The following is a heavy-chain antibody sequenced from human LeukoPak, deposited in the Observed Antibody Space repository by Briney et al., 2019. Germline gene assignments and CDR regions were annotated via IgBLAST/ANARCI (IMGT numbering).Heavy chain of an antibody. CDR2: ISGTGGST. CDR3: AKALNYDFWSAYDY. Sequence: GGSLRLSCAASGFTFSNYAMSWVRQAPGKGLEWVSSISGTGGSTYYADSVKGRFTISRDNSNNTLFLQMNSLRAEDTAVYYCAKALNYDFWSAYDYWGQGTLVTVSS. V-gene: IGHV3-23*01. J-gene: IGHJ4*02. CDR1: GFTFSNYA. D-gene: IGHD3-3*01.